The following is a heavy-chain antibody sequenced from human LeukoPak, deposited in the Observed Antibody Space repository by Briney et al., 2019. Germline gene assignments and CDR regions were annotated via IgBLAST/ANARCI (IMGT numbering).Heavy chain of an antibody. CDR3: AKELRYYYDSSGYSYYYYGMDV. V-gene: IGHV3-30*18. J-gene: IGHJ6*02. CDR2: ISYDGRSK. CDR1: GFTFSSYG. D-gene: IGHD3-22*01. Sequence: GSLRLSCAASGFTFSSYGMHWVRQAPGKGLEWVAVISYDGRSKYYADSVKGRFTISRDNSKNTLYLQMNSLRAEDTAVYYCAKELRYYYDSSGYSYYYYGMDVWGQGTTVTVSS.